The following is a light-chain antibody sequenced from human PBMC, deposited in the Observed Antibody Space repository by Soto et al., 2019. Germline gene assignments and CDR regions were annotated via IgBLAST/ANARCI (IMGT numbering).Light chain of an antibody. J-gene: IGKJ1*01. CDR1: QSINNW. CDR3: QQYNSWWT. V-gene: IGKV1-5*01. CDR2: DAS. Sequence: DIQMAQSPSTLSASVGGRVTIACRASQSINNWLAWYQQKPGKAPKFLIYDASNLESGVPSRFSGSGSGTEFTLTISSLQPDDFATYYCQQYNSWWTFGQGTKVDI.